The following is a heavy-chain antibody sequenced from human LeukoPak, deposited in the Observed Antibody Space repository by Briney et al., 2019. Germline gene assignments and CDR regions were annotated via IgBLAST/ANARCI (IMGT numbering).Heavy chain of an antibody. CDR2: INHSGNT. Sequence: SETLSLTCAVYGGSFSTYYWSWIRQPPGEGREWIGQINHSGNTNYNPSLKSRVTISVDTSKNQFSLKLTSVTAANTAVYYCARNSSSSRAFDIWGQGTRVTVSS. V-gene: IGHV4-34*01. J-gene: IGHJ3*02. D-gene: IGHD6-13*01. CDR1: GGSFSTYY. CDR3: ARNSSSSRAFDI.